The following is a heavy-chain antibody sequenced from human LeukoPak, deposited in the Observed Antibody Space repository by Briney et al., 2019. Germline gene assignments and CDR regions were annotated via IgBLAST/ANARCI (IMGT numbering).Heavy chain of an antibody. CDR2: IGSSGSTL. Sequence: GGSLRLSCAASGFTFSSYWMSWVRQAPGKGLEWVSYIGSSGSTLYYADSVKGRFTISRDNAKKSLYLQMNSLRDEDTAVYYCARDTLLYADSPDAFDMWGQGTMVTVSS. D-gene: IGHD4-17*01. V-gene: IGHV3-48*02. J-gene: IGHJ3*02. CDR3: ARDTLLYADSPDAFDM. CDR1: GFTFSSYW.